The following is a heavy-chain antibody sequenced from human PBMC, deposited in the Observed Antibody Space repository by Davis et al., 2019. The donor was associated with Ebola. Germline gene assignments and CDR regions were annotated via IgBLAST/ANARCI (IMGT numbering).Heavy chain of an antibody. D-gene: IGHD1/OR15-1a*01. CDR2: ISYHGSNQ. V-gene: IGHV3-30*18. J-gene: IGHJ6*04. Sequence: GESLKISCAASGFTFSNYGMHWVRQAPGKGLEWVAVISYHGSNQNYADSVNGRFTISRDNSKNTLYLQMNSLRAEDTAVYYCAKDLAIYGITGTKGGMDVWGKGTTVTVSS. CDR1: GFTFSNYG. CDR3: AKDLAIYGITGTKGGMDV.